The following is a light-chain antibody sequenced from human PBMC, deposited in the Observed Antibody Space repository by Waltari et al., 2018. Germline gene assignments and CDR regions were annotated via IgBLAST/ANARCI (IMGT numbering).Light chain of an antibody. CDR3: QQSYSTPRT. V-gene: IGKV1-39*01. CDR2: AAS. J-gene: IGKJ2*01. CDR1: QSISSY. Sequence: DIQMTQSPSSLSASVGDRVTVTCRASQSISSYLNWYQQKPGKAPKLLIYAASSLQSGVTSRFSGSGSGTDFTLTISSLQPEDCATYYGQQSYSTPRTFGQGTNLEIK.